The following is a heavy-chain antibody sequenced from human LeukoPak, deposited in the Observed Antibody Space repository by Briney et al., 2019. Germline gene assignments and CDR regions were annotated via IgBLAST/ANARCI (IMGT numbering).Heavy chain of an antibody. D-gene: IGHD6-19*01. CDR1: GGTFSSYA. CDR2: IIPIFGTA. V-gene: IGHV1-69*13. CDR3: ARTVGIAVSVSAWFDP. J-gene: IGHJ5*02. Sequence: ASVKVSCKASGGTFSSYAISWVRQAPGQGLEWMGGIIPIFGTANYAQRFRGRVTITADESTSTAYMELSSLRSEDTAVCYCARTVGIAVSVSAWFDPWGQGTLVTVSS.